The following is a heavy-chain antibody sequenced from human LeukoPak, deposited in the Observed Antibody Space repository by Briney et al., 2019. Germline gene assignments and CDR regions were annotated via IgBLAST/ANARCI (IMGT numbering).Heavy chain of an antibody. CDR3: ARSRIGWFDP. D-gene: IGHD1-26*01. J-gene: IGHJ5*02. CDR2: INHSGST. CDR1: GGSLSGYH. V-gene: IGHV4-34*01. Sequence: SETLSLTCAAYGGSLSGYHWSWIRHPPGKGLEWIGEINHSGSTKYNPYLKSRVTISVDTSKNAFSLTLNSVTAADTAVYSCARSRIGWFDPWGQGTLVTVSS.